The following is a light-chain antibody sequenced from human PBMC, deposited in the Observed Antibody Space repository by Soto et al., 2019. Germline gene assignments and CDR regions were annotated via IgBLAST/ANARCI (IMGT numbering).Light chain of an antibody. CDR1: QSVSSSY. CDR3: QQYDSSPLT. Sequence: EIVLTQSPGTLSLSPGERATLSCRASQSVSSSYLAWYQQKPGQAPRLLIYGASSRATGIPDRFSGSGSGTDFTLTISRREPEEFAVYYCQQYDSSPLTFGGGTKVQIK. CDR2: GAS. V-gene: IGKV3-20*01. J-gene: IGKJ4*01.